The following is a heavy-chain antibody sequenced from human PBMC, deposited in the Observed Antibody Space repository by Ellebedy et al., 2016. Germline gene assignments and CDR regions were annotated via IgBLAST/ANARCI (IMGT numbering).Heavy chain of an antibody. Sequence: GESLKISCAASGFTFSSYAMSWVRQAPGKGLEWVSAISGSGGSAYYADSVKGRFTISRDNAKNSLYLQMNSLRAEDTAVYYCARVITTGPGDYWGQGTLVTVSS. V-gene: IGHV3-23*01. J-gene: IGHJ4*02. CDR2: ISGSGGSA. CDR3: ARVITTGPGDY. CDR1: GFTFSSYA. D-gene: IGHD4-11*01.